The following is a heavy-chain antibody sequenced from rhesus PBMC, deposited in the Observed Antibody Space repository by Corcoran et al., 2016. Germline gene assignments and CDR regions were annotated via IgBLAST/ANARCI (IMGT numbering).Heavy chain of an antibody. CDR2: LAGTTGST. CDR1: GGSISRYY. Sequence: QVQLQESGPGLVKPSETLSLTCVVSGGSISRYYWNWIRTPPGKGLEGFGYLAGTTGSTYYNPSLKNRVTISADTSRNQFSLKLNFMTAADTAVYYCARNKNYLLISGSGSLDVWGRGVLVTVSS. CDR3: ARNKNYLLISGSGSLDV. J-gene: IGHJ5-2*02. D-gene: IGHD2-2*01. V-gene: IGHV4-165*02.